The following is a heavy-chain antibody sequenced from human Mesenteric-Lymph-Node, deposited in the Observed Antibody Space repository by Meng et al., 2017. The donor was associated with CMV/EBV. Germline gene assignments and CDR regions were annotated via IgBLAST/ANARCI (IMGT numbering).Heavy chain of an antibody. D-gene: IGHD4-23*01. Sequence: ASVKVSCKASGYTFIDYYVHWVRRAPGQGLEWMGSINSNNGGTNYGQKFQGRVTMTRDTSTTTTYVELRRLTSDDTAVYYCARERDYGGTSALWLWGQGTLVTVSS. V-gene: IGHV1-2*02. CDR1: GYTFIDYY. CDR2: INSNNGGT. CDR3: ARERDYGGTSALWL. J-gene: IGHJ4*02.